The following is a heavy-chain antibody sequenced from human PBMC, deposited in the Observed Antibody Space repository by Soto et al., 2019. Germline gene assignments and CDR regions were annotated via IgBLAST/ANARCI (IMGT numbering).Heavy chain of an antibody. Sequence: PSETLSLTCAVYGGSFSCYYGSWIRQPPGKGLEWIGEINHSGSTNYNPSLKSRVTISVDTSKNQFSLKLSSVTAADTAVYYCARGVVKRSRGVIWTKGWFDPWGQGTLVTVS. CDR3: ARGVVKRSRGVIWTKGWFDP. CDR1: GGSFSCYY. V-gene: IGHV4-34*01. CDR2: INHSGST. J-gene: IGHJ5*02. D-gene: IGHD3-10*01.